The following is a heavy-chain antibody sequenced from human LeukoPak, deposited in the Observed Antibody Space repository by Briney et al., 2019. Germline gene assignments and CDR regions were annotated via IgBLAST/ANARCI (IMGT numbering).Heavy chain of an antibody. D-gene: IGHD6-25*01. CDR2: INHSGST. J-gene: IGHJ4*02. CDR1: GGSFSGYY. Sequence: SETLSLTCAVYGGSFSGYYWSWIRQPPGKGLEWIGEINHSGSTNYNPSLKSRVTISVDTSKNQFSLKLSSVTAADTAVYYCARSRYFDYWGQGTLVTVSS. CDR3: ARSRYFDY. V-gene: IGHV4-34*01.